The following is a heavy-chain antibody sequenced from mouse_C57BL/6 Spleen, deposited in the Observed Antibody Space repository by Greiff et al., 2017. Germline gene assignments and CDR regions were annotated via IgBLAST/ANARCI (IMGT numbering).Heavy chain of an antibody. D-gene: IGHD2-4*01. CDR3: ARPYDYDGYAMDY. CDR1: GYSFTGYY. J-gene: IGHJ4*01. Sequence: EVKLMESGPELVKPGASVKISCKASGYSFTGYYMNWVKQSPEKSLEWIGEINPSTGGTTYNQKFKAKATLTVDKSSSTAYMQLKSLTSEDSAVYYCARPYDYDGYAMDYWGQGTSVTVSS. V-gene: IGHV1-42*01. CDR2: INPSTGGT.